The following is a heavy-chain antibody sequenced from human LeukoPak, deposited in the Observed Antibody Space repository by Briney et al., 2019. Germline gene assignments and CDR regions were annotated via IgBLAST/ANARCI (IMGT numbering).Heavy chain of an antibody. CDR1: GYSFTSYW. V-gene: IGHV5-51*01. D-gene: IGHD2-15*01. J-gene: IGHJ4*02. CDR2: IYPGDSDT. CDR3: ARSSSGGSWPQDY. Sequence: GESLKISFKGSGYSFTSYWIGWVRQMPGKGLEWMGIIYPGDSDTRYSPSFEGQVTISADKSISTAYLQWSSLKDSDTAMYYCARSSSGGSWPQDYWGQGTLVTVSS.